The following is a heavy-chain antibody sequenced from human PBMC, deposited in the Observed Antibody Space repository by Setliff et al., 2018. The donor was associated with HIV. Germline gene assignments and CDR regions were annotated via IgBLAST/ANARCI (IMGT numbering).Heavy chain of an antibody. CDR2: INPNRGGT. D-gene: IGHD6-13*01. CDR3: ARGSSWYAPFDY. CDR1: GYTLAGYY. V-gene: IGHV1-2*02. J-gene: IGHJ4*02. Sequence: ASVKVSCKASGYTLAGYYMHWVRQAPGQGLEWMGWINPNRGGTNFAQKFQGRVTMERDTSFTTVYMELNSLRSDDTAVYFCARGSSWYAPFDYWGQGTLVTVSS.